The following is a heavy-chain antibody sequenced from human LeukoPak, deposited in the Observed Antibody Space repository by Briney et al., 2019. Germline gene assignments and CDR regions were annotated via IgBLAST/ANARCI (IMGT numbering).Heavy chain of an antibody. CDR1: GFTFSSYA. CDR2: ISYDGSNK. J-gene: IGHJ4*02. Sequence: GRSLRLSCAASGFTFSSYAMHWVRQAPGKGLEWVAVISYDGSNKYYADSVKGRFTISRDNSKNTLYLQMNSLRAEDTAVYYCARDFSGGFYSSSWYRRVMDYWGQGTLVTVSS. CDR3: ARDFSGGFYSSSWYRRVMDY. V-gene: IGHV3-30-3*01. D-gene: IGHD6-13*01.